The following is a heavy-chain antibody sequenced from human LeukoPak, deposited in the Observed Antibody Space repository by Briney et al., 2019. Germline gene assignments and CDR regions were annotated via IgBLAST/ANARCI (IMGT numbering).Heavy chain of an antibody. CDR2: IYTIGST. J-gene: IGHJ4*02. V-gene: IGHV4-4*07. CDR3: AREGYGDYVRYFDY. D-gene: IGHD4-17*01. Sequence: PSETLSLTCTVSGGSISSYYWSWIRQPAGKGVEWIGRIYTIGSTNYNPSLKSQVTISVDKSKNQFSLKLSSVTAADTAVYYGAREGYGDYVRYFDYWGQGTLVTVSS. CDR1: GGSISSYY.